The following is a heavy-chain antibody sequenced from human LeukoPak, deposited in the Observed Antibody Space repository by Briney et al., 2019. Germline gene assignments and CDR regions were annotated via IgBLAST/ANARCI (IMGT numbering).Heavy chain of an antibody. D-gene: IGHD3-10*01. J-gene: IGHJ6*02. CDR3: ARVPGFGNYYYGMDV. Sequence: SETLSLTCTVSGGSISSYYWSWIRQPPGKGLEWIGYICYSGSTNYNPSLKSRVTISVDTSKNQFSLKLSSVTAADTAVYYCARVPGFGNYYYGMDVWGQGTTVTVSS. V-gene: IGHV4-59*08. CDR2: ICYSGST. CDR1: GGSISSYY.